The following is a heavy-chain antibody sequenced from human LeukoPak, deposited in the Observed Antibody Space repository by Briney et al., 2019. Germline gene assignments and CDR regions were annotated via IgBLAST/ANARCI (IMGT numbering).Heavy chain of an antibody. CDR2: ISAYNGNT. Sequence: GASVKVSCKAPGYTFTSYGISWVRQAPGQGLEWMGWISAYNGNTNYAQKLQGRVTMTTDTSTSTAYMELRSLRSDDTAVYYCARAFRYSSSASLDYWGQGTLVTVSS. D-gene: IGHD6-6*01. V-gene: IGHV1-18*01. J-gene: IGHJ4*02. CDR3: ARAFRYSSSASLDY. CDR1: GYTFTSYG.